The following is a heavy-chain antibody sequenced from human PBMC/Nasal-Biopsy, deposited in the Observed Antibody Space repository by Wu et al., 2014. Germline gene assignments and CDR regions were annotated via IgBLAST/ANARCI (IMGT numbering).Heavy chain of an antibody. Sequence: ASMNSNPWGWVRQPPGQGLEWIGYLSYTGTTNYNPSLKSRVNMSIDTSQNQFSLKLSSVTAADTAVYYCARYTYAYRAFDVWGQGTMVTVSS. CDR1: ASMNSNP. J-gene: IGHJ3*01. V-gene: IGHV4-59*08. CDR3: ARYTYAYRAFDV. D-gene: IGHD3-16*01. CDR2: LSYTGTT.